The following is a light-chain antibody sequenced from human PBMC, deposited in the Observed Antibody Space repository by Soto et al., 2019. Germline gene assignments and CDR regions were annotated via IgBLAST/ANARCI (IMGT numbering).Light chain of an antibody. CDR1: QSVSSN. CDR3: LQYNNWPAWK. Sequence: EIVMTQSPATLSVSPGERSTLSCRASQSVSSNLAWYQQKPGQAPRLLIYGASTRATGIPARFSDSGSGTEFTLNISSLQSEDFAVYYCLQYNNWPAWKFGQGTKAE. CDR2: GAS. J-gene: IGKJ1*01. V-gene: IGKV3-15*01.